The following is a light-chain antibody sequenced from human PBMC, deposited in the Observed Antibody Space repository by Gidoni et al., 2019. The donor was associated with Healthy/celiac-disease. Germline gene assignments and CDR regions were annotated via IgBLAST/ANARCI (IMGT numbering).Light chain of an antibody. CDR1: QDISNY. V-gene: IGKV1-33*01. J-gene: IGKJ4*01. CDR2: DAS. Sequence: DIQMTQSPSSLSASVGDRVTITCQASQDISNYLNWYQQKPGKAPKLRIYDASNLETGVPSRFSGSGSGTDFTFTISSLQPEDIATYYCQKYDNLPVTFGGGTKVEIK. CDR3: QKYDNLPVT.